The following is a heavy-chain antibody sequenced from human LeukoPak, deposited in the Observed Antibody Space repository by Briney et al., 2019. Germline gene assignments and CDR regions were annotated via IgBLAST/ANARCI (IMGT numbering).Heavy chain of an antibody. CDR2: ISGSGGST. CDR1: GFTFSSYA. J-gene: IGHJ3*02. V-gene: IGHV3-23*01. D-gene: IGHD3-3*01. CDR3: AKDRMEATYYDFWSGYSADAFDI. Sequence: PGGSLRLSCAASGFTFSSYAMSWVCQAPGKGLEWVSAISGSGGSTYYADSVKGRFTISRDNSKNTLYLQMNSLRAEDTAVYYCAKDRMEATYYDFWSGYSADAFDIWGQGTMVTVSS.